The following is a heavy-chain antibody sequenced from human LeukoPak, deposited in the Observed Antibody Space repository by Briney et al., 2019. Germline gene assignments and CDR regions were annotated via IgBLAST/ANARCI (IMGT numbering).Heavy chain of an antibody. Sequence: GGSLRLSCTASGFTFGDYAMSWIRQAPGKGLEWVGFIRSKACGETADYAASVKGRFTISRDDSKAIAYLQMNSLKTEDTAVYHCTRDRGAYNLYDYWGQGTLVTVSS. CDR2: IRSKACGETA. J-gene: IGHJ4*02. D-gene: IGHD1-1*01. CDR3: TRDRGAYNLYDY. V-gene: IGHV3-49*03. CDR1: GFTFGDYA.